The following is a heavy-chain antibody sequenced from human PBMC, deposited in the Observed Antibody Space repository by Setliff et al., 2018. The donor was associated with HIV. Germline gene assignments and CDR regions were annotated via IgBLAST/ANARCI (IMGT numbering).Heavy chain of an antibody. Sequence: GGSLRLSCAASGFTFSSYSMNWVRQAPGKGLEWLSYISGSGTYIEYADSVKGRFTISRDNAKNSLYLQMNSLTAEDTAVYYCVREVVRTLDYWGQGTLVTVSS. CDR2: ISGSGTYI. V-gene: IGHV3-21*05. D-gene: IGHD2-15*01. CDR3: VREVVRTLDY. CDR1: GFTFSSYS. J-gene: IGHJ4*02.